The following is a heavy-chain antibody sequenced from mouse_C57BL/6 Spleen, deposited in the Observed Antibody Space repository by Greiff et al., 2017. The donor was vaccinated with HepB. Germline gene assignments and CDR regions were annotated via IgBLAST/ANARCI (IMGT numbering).Heavy chain of an antibody. Sequence: VQLKQSGPELVKPGASVKIPCKASGYTFTDYNMDWVKQSHGKSLEWIGDINPNNGGTIYNQKFKGKATLTVDKSSSTAYMELRSLTSEDTAVYYCATYGNYERGWFAYWGQGTLVTVSA. CDR2: INPNNGGT. CDR1: GYTFTDYN. D-gene: IGHD2-1*01. CDR3: ATYGNYERGWFAY. V-gene: IGHV1-18*01. J-gene: IGHJ3*01.